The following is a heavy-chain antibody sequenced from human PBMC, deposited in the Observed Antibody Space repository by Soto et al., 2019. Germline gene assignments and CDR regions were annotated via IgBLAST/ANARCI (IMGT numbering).Heavy chain of an antibody. V-gene: IGHV3-23*01. CDR2: LTNSASTT. CDR3: AQDFGGRRPFHF. D-gene: IGHD1-26*01. CDR1: GFTFGSYA. Sequence: EVQLLESGGGLVRPGGSLRLSCVASGFTFGSYAMTWVRQAPGKGLEWVSALTNSASTTYYADSVTGRCTISRDNSKNTLYRQMNNLRAEDTAVYYCAQDFGGRRPFHFGGQGTLVTVSS. J-gene: IGHJ4*02.